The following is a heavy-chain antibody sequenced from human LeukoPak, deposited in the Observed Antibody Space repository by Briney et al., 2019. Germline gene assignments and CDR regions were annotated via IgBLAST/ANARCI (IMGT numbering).Heavy chain of an antibody. V-gene: IGHV1-46*01. D-gene: IGHD1-20*01. CDR2: ISPSGGST. CDR3: ARDYFTFTSKSYNFFDP. CDR1: GYIFTSNY. Sequence: ASVTVSCKAFGYIFTSNYMHWVRQAPGQGPEWMGVISPSGGSTTYAQKFQGRVTLTRDTSISTAYMELSRLTSDDTAVYFCARDYFTFTSKSYNFFDPWGQGTLVTVSS. J-gene: IGHJ5*02.